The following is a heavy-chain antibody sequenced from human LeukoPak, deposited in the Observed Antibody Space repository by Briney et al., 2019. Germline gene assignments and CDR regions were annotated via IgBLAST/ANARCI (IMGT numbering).Heavy chain of an antibody. CDR3: ARGTNNWFDP. J-gene: IGHJ5*02. CDR1: GYSFTSYW. Sequence: KRGESLKISCKGSGYSFTSYWIGWVRQAPGQGLEWMGWINPNSGGTNYAQKFQGRVTMTRDTSISTAYMELSRLRSDDTAVYYCARGTNNWFDPWGQGTLVTVSS. CDR2: INPNSGGT. V-gene: IGHV1-2*02.